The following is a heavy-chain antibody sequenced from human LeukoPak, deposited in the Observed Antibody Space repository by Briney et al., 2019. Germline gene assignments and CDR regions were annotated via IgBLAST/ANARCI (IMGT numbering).Heavy chain of an antibody. D-gene: IGHD3-10*01. CDR3: ARLPSPITTVRGDGWFDP. V-gene: IGHV4-59*01. CDR1: GGSISSYY. Sequence: SETLSLTCTVSGGSISSYYWSWIRQPPGKGLEWIGYIYYSGSTNYNPSLKSRVTISVDTSKNQFSLKLSSVTAADTAVYYCARLPSPITTVRGDGWFDPSGQGTLVTVCS. J-gene: IGHJ5*02. CDR2: IYYSGST.